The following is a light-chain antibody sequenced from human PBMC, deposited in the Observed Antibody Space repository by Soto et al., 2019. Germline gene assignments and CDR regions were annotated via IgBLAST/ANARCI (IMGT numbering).Light chain of an antibody. CDR3: QQRSNWPST. Sequence: NVLTQSPGTLSLSPWERATLSCRASQSVSSSYLAWYQQKPGQAPRLLIYDASNRATGIPARFSGSGSGTDFTLTISSLEPEDFAVYYCQQRSNWPSTFGQGTRLEIK. V-gene: IGKV3D-20*02. J-gene: IGKJ5*01. CDR1: QSVSSSY. CDR2: DAS.